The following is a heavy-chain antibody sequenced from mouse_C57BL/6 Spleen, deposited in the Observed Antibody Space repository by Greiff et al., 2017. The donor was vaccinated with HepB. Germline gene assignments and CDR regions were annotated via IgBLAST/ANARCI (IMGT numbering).Heavy chain of an antibody. CDR3: ARRLPLHFDY. D-gene: IGHD2-2*01. CDR1: GYTFTSYW. J-gene: IGHJ2*01. V-gene: IGHV1-50*01. Sequence: QVQLQQSGAELVKPGASVKLSCKASGYTFTSYWMQWVKQRPGQGLEWIGEIDPSDSYTNYNQKFKGKATLTVDTSSSTAYMQLSSLTSEDSAVYYCARRLPLHFDYWGQGTTLTVSS. CDR2: IDPSDSYT.